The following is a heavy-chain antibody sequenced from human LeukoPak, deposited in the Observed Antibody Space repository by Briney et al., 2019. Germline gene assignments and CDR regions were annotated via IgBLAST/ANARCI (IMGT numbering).Heavy chain of an antibody. V-gene: IGHV3-30*18. D-gene: IGHD3-3*01. CDR3: AKAVRFSGMDV. Sequence: GGSLRLSCAASGFTFSSYGMHWVRQAPGKGLEWVAVISYDGSNKYYADSVKGRFTISRDNSKSTLYLQMNSLRAEDTAVYYCAKAVRFSGMDVWGQGTTVTVSS. CDR1: GFTFSSYG. CDR2: ISYDGSNK. J-gene: IGHJ6*02.